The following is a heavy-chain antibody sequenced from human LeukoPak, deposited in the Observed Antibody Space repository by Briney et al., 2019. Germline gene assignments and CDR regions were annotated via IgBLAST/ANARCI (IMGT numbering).Heavy chain of an antibody. CDR2: ISSSGSTI. CDR3: ARDYGPTRGPGYSEGDY. D-gene: IGHD5-18*01. J-gene: IGHJ4*02. CDR1: GFTFSDYY. Sequence: GALRLSCAASGFTFSDYYMSWIRQAPGKGLEWVSYISSSGSTIYYADSVKGRPTISRDNAKNSLYLQMNSLRAEDTAVYYCARDYGPTRGPGYSEGDYWGQGTLVTVSS. V-gene: IGHV3-11*01.